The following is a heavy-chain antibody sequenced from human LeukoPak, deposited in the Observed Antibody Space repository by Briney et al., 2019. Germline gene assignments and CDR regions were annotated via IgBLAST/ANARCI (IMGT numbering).Heavy chain of an antibody. CDR2: IYTSGST. CDR3: ARIDIGGSGRMDV. CDR1: GGSISGYY. V-gene: IGHV4-4*07. D-gene: IGHD3-10*01. J-gene: IGHJ6*02. Sequence: SETLSLTCIVSGGSISGYYWNWIRQPAGKGLGWIGHIYTSGSTKYNPSLKSRVTMSVDTPKNQFSLKLSSVTAADTAVYYCARIDIGGSGRMDVWGQGTTVTVSS.